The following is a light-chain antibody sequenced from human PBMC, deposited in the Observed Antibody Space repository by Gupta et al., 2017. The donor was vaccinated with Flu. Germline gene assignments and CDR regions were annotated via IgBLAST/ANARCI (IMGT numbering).Light chain of an antibody. CDR2: DVN. Sequence: QSALTQPRSVSGSPGESVALSCTGASSDVGGYYYVSWYQQHPGQAPKLMIFDVNNRPAGVHDRFSDSKSGNTASLTVSVIQAGDEAEYYCCSYAGTYTWVFGGGTKLTVL. V-gene: IGLV2-11*01. CDR1: SSDVGGYYY. CDR3: CSYAGTYTWV. J-gene: IGLJ3*02.